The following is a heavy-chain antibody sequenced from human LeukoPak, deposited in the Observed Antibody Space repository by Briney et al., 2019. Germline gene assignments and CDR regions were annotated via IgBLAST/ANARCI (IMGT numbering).Heavy chain of an antibody. D-gene: IGHD3-10*01. CDR3: ARDKYYYGSGSYYLHYYGMDV. Sequence: GGSLRLSCAASGFTFSSCGMHWVRQAPGKGLEWVAFIRYDGSNKYYADSVKGRFTISRDNSKNTLYLQMNSLRAEDTAVYYCARDKYYYGSGSYYLHYYGMDVWGQGTTVTVSS. CDR1: GFTFSSCG. CDR2: IRYDGSNK. J-gene: IGHJ6*02. V-gene: IGHV3-30*02.